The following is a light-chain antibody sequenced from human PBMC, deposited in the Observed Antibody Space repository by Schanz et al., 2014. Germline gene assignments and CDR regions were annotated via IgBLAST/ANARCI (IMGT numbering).Light chain of an antibody. Sequence: DIQMTQSPATLSASVGDRVAITCRASQSIGAWLAWFQQKPGKAPNLLIYDVSSLESGVPSRFSGSGSGTEFTLTISSLQPDDFATYYCQQYQTYGGTFGPGTKVDV. V-gene: IGKV1-5*01. CDR2: DVS. J-gene: IGKJ3*01. CDR3: QQYQTYGGT. CDR1: QSIGAW.